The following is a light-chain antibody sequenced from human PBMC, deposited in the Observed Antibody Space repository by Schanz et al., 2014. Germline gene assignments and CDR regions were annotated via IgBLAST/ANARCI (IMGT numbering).Light chain of an antibody. J-gene: IGKJ4*01. V-gene: IGKV3-11*01. CDR2: DAS. Sequence: EIVMTQSPGTLSLSPGERATLSCRASQSVSTYLAWYQQKPGQAPRLLIYDASNRATGIPARFSGSGSGTDFTLTISSLEPEDFAVYYCQQRSNWPPPLTFGGGTKVEIK. CDR3: QQRSNWPPPLT. CDR1: QSVSTY.